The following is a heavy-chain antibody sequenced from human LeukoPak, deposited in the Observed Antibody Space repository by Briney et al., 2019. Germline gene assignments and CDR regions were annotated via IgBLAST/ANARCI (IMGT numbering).Heavy chain of an antibody. D-gene: IGHD2-15*01. V-gene: IGHV3-7*01. J-gene: IGHJ1*01. CDR3: ARDDCSGGSCYSGYFQH. Sequence: GGSLRLSCAASGFTFSSYWMSWVRQAPGKGLEWVANIKQDGSEKYYVDSVKGRFTISRDNAKNSLYLQMNSLRAEDTAVYYCARDDCSGGSCYSGYFQHWGQGTLVTVSS. CDR1: GFTFSSYW. CDR2: IKQDGSEK.